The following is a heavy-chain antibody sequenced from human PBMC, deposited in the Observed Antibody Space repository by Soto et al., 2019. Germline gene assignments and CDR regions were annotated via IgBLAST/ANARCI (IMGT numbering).Heavy chain of an antibody. V-gene: IGHV1-24*01. Sequence: ASVKVSCKVSGYTLTELSMHWVRQAPGKGLEWMGGFDPEDGETIYAQKFQGRVTMTEDTSTDTAYMELSSLRSEDTAVYYCATTKSYYDSSGYYYLYWGQGTLVTVS. CDR1: GYTLTELS. J-gene: IGHJ4*02. CDR2: FDPEDGET. D-gene: IGHD3-22*01. CDR3: ATTKSYYDSSGYYYLY.